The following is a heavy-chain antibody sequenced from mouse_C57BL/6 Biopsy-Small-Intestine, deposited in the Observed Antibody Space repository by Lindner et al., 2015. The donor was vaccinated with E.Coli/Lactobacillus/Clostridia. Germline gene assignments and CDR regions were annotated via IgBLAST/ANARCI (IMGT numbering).Heavy chain of an antibody. J-gene: IGHJ3*01. D-gene: IGHD1-1*02. CDR2: ISPSGRT. CDR3: AREDTYYYDSTGLGALDI. Sequence: SVKVSCKTSGYSFTSYYLQWMRQAPGQGLEWVGKISPSGRTTYAQKFQGRVTMTRDTSTSTAYMELTSLTSDDTAVYYCAREDTYYYDSTGLGALDIWGQGTMVTVSS. CDR1: GYSFTSYY. V-gene: IGHV1S61*01.